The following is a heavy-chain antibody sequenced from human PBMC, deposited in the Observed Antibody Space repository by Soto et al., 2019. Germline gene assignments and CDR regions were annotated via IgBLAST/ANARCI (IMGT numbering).Heavy chain of an antibody. CDR3: ARGLGALRFLEWLFDYGMDV. CDR2: IYYSGST. J-gene: IGHJ6*02. D-gene: IGHD3-3*01. CDR1: GGSISIGGYY. V-gene: IGHV4-31*03. Sequence: PSETLSLTCTVSGGSISIGGYYWSCIRQHPGKGLEWIGYIYYSGSTYYNPSLKSRATISVDTSKNQFSLKLSSVTAADTAVYYCARGLGALRFLEWLFDYGMDVWGQGTTVTVSS.